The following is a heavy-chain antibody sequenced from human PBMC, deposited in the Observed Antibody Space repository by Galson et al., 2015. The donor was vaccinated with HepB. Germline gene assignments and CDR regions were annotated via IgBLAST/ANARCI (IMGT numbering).Heavy chain of an antibody. J-gene: IGHJ2*01. V-gene: IGHV3-30-3*01. CDR3: VRPRGAGAGDYQNWYFDL. Sequence: SLRLSCAVSGFSFNYFPMHWVRQAPGKGLEWVAVISYTGSYTGYADFGRGRFTISRDNSKNALQMNSLRVDDTALYYCVRPRGAGAGDYQNWYFDLWGRGTLVTVSS. D-gene: IGHD4-17*01. CDR1: GFSFNYFP. CDR2: ISYTGSYT.